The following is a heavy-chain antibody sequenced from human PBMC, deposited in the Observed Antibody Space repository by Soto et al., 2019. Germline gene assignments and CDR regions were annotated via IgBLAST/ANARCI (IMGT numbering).Heavy chain of an antibody. Sequence: QVQLVESGGGVVQPGRSLRLACVASGFNLATTGMHWVRQAPGKGLEWAAMISHDVSETHYGDSVKGRFTISRDNSESTLYLQMNSLRTEDTAVYYCAKDWGSSGWFNWFDSWGQGAPVTVCS. J-gene: IGHJ5*01. D-gene: IGHD6-19*01. CDR3: AKDWGSSGWFNWFDS. V-gene: IGHV3-30*18. CDR2: ISHDVSET. CDR1: GFNLATTG.